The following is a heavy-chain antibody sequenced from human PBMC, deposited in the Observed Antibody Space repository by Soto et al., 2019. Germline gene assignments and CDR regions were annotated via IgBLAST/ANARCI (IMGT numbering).Heavy chain of an antibody. D-gene: IGHD6-13*01. CDR3: AREHSSSVYYFDY. J-gene: IGHJ4*02. CDR2: IYTSGGST. CDR1: GYTFSTYY. V-gene: IGHV1-46*03. Sequence: ASVKVSCKASGYTFSTYYMHWVRQAPGQGLEWMVIIYTSGGSTDYAHKFQGRVTITRDTSTSTVYMELGSLRSEDTAMYYCAREHSSSVYYFDYWGQGTLVTVSS.